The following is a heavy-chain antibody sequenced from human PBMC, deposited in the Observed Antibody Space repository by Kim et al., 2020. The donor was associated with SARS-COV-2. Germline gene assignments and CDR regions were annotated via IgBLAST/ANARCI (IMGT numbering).Heavy chain of an antibody. J-gene: IGHJ4*02. CDR1: GFTFSTYA. Sequence: GGSLRLSCVASGFTFSTYAMHWVRQAPGKGLEWVAIISSIGSNEYADSVKGRFTISRDNSKNALYLQMNSLRPEDTAVYYCAREWADYDSSGYDYWGQGTLVTVSS. V-gene: IGHV3-30*04. CDR3: AREWADYDSSGYDY. D-gene: IGHD3-22*01. CDR2: ISSIGSN.